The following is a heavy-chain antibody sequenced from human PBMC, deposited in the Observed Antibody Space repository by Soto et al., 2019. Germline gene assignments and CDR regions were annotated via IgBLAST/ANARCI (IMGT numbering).Heavy chain of an antibody. D-gene: IGHD1-1*01. CDR2: IRSKAYGGTT. Sequence: EVQLVESGGGLVKPGRSLRLSCTASGFTFGDYAMSWFRQAPGKGLEWVGFIRSKAYGGTTEYAASVKGRFTISRDDSKSIAYLQMNSLKSEDTAVYYCTRVRYPAYYYGMDVWGQGTTVTVSS. V-gene: IGHV3-49*05. J-gene: IGHJ6*02. CDR1: GFTFGDYA. CDR3: TRVRYPAYYYGMDV.